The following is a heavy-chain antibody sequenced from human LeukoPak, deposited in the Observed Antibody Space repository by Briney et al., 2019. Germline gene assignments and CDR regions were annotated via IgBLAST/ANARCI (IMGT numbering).Heavy chain of an antibody. J-gene: IGHJ4*02. CDR1: GGSVSTSH. CDR3: TRGYYEPFDR. D-gene: IGHD3-22*01. V-gene: IGHV4-59*02. CDR2: VDYSGTT. Sequence: SETLSLTCTVSGGSVSTSHWNWIRQSPKKGLEWIGNVDYSGTTKYNPSLRSRVTLSLDTSKNQFSLKPRSVTAADTALYYCTRGYYEPFDRWGQGTLVTVSS.